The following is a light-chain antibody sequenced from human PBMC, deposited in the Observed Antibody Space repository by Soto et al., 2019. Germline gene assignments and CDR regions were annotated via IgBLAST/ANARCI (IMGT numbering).Light chain of an antibody. J-gene: IGKJ1*01. V-gene: IGKV1-27*01. CDR3: QKYNSALQT. CDR2: AAS. Sequence: DIQMTQSPSSLSASVGDRVTITCRASQGISNYLAWYQQKPGKVPKLLIYAASTLQSGVPSRFSGRGSGTDFTLTISNLQTEDVATYYCQKYNSALQTFGQGTKVESK. CDR1: QGISNY.